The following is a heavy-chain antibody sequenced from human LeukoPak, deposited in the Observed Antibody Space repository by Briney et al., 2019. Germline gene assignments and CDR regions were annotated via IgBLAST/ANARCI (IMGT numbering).Heavy chain of an antibody. CDR2: ISSSSSYI. CDR3: ARAYCSGGSCYPFDY. Sequence: GGSLRLSCAASGFTFSSYAMSWVRQAPGEGLEWVSSISSSSSYIYYADSVKGRFTISRDNAKNSLYLEMNSLRAEDTAVYYCARAYCSGGSCYPFDYWGQGTLVTVSS. D-gene: IGHD2-15*01. J-gene: IGHJ4*02. V-gene: IGHV3-21*01. CDR1: GFTFSSYA.